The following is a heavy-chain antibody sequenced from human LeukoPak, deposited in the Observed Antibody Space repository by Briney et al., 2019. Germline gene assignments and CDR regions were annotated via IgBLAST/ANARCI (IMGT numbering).Heavy chain of an antibody. CDR1: GFTVSSNY. CDR2: IYSGGST. J-gene: IGHJ4*02. D-gene: IGHD1-1*01. V-gene: IGHV3-66*01. CDR3: AKKGQADDNGKPD. Sequence: QPGGSLRLSCAASGFTVSSNYMSWVRQAPGKGLEWVSVIYSGGSTYYADSVKGRFTISRDNSKNTLYLQMNNLRADDTAIYYCAKKGQADDNGKPDWGQGTLVTVSS.